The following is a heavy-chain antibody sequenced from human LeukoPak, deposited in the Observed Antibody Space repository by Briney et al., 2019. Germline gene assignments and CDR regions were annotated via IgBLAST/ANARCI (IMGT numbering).Heavy chain of an antibody. D-gene: IGHD1-7*01. CDR2: VSGSGGKK. Sequence: GGSLRLSCAASGFTFSSYAMSWVRQAPGRGLEWVSAVSGSGGKKYYAGFVKGRFAISRDNSKNTLYLQMNSLRAEDTAVYYCAKDLTWNFGYFFDYWGQGTLSTVSS. CDR1: GFTFSSYA. CDR3: AKDLTWNFGYFFDY. J-gene: IGHJ4*02. V-gene: IGHV3-23*01.